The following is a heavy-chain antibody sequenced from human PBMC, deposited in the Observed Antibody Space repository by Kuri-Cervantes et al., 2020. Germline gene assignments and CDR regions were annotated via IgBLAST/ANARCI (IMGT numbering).Heavy chain of an antibody. J-gene: IGHJ5*02. Sequence: SETLSLTCAVSGGSISSGGYSWSWIRQPPGKGLEWIGYIYHSGSTYYNPSLKSRVTISVDTSKNQFSLKLSSVTAADTAVYYCVRGVASPNWFDPWGQGTLVTVSS. D-gene: IGHD2-15*01. CDR2: IYHSGST. CDR1: GGSISSGGYS. V-gene: IGHV4-30-2*01. CDR3: VRGVASPNWFDP.